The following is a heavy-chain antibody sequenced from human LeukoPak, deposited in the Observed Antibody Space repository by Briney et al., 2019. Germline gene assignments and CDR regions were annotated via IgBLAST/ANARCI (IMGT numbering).Heavy chain of an antibody. V-gene: IGHV1-2*06. CDR2: INPNSGGT. CDR1: GYTFTGYY. CDR3: ARPRGRDYYYGMDV. Sequence: ASVKVSCKASGYTFTGYYMHWVRQAPRQGLEWMGRINPNSGGTNYAQKFQGRVTMTRDTSISTAYMELSRLRSDDTAVYYCARPRGRDYYYGMDVWGQGTTVTVSS. D-gene: IGHD6-25*01. J-gene: IGHJ6*02.